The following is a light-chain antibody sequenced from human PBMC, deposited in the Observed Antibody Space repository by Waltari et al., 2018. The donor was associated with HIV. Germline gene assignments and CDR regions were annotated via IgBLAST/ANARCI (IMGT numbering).Light chain of an antibody. J-gene: IGKJ3*01. CDR1: QSVSSTY. CDR3: LQWSNWPLT. V-gene: IGKV3D-20*02. CDR2: GAS. Sequence: EIVLTQSPGTLSLSPGERATLSCRASQSVSSTYLAWYQQKLGQAPRLLIYGASSRASGIPARFSGSGSGTDFTLTISSLEPEDFAFYYCLQWSNWPLTFGPGTRVDVK.